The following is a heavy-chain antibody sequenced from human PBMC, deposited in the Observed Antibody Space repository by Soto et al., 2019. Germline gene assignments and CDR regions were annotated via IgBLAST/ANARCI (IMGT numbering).Heavy chain of an antibody. V-gene: IGHV3-73*02. J-gene: IGHJ4*02. CDR1: GFTFSGSA. D-gene: IGHD3-10*01. CDR2: IRSKANSYAT. CDR3: TSLLGEEGSGSYDY. Sequence: EVQLVESGGGLVQPGGSLKLSCAASGFTFSGSAMHWVRQASGKGLEWVGRIRSKANSYATAYAASVKGRFTISRDDSNNTAYLQMNSRKTEDTAVYYCTSLLGEEGSGSYDYWGQGTLVTVSS.